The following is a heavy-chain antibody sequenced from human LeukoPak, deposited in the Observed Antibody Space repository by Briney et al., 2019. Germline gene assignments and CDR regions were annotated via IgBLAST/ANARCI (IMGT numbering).Heavy chain of an antibody. J-gene: IGHJ3*02. Sequence: SETLSLTCSVSGYSIRNGYQWGWIRQTPGKGLEWMGSINYSGSTYDNPSLRSRVTLSMDTAKNQFSLKLSSVTAADTAVYYCARDPEDDISAAFDIWGQGTMVTVSS. CDR2: INYSGST. D-gene: IGHD3-9*01. CDR1: GYSIRNGYQ. V-gene: IGHV4-38-2*02. CDR3: ARDPEDDISAAFDI.